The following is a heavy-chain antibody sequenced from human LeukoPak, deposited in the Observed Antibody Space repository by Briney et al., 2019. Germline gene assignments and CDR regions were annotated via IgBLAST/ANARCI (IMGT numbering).Heavy chain of an antibody. CDR1: GFTFSSYG. D-gene: IGHD4-23*01. CDR2: IRYDGSNK. V-gene: IGHV3-30*02. CDR3: AKENTVVTRFSGYYFDY. Sequence: GGALRLSCAASGFTFSSYGMHWVRQAPGKGLEWVAFIRYDGSNKYYADSVKGRFTISRDNYKNTLYLQMNRLRAEDTAVYYCAKENTVVTRFSGYYFDYSDQGTLVTVSS. J-gene: IGHJ4*02.